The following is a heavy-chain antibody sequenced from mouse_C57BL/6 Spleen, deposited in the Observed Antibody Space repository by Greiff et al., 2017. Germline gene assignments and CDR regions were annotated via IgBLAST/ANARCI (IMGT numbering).Heavy chain of an antibody. Sequence: VQLQQPGAELVKPGASVTLSCKASGYTFTSYWITWVKQRPGQGLEWIGDIYPGSGSTTYNEKFKSKATLTVDTSSSTAYMQLSSLTSEDSAVXYCARPPYYGSSYWYFDVWGTGTTVTVSS. J-gene: IGHJ1*03. CDR1: GYTFTSYW. D-gene: IGHD1-1*01. V-gene: IGHV1-55*01. CDR3: ARPPYYGSSYWYFDV. CDR2: IYPGSGST.